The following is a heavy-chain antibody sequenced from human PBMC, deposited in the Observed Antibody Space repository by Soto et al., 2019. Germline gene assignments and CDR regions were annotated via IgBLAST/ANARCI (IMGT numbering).Heavy chain of an antibody. CDR1: GYRFTTYW. CDR2: IYPGDSET. CDR3: ARHLGVTVAGTRWYFDL. D-gene: IGHD6-19*01. V-gene: IGHV5-51*01. J-gene: IGHJ2*01. Sequence: PGESLKISCEGSGYRFTTYWIGWVRQMPGKGLEWMGIIYPGDSETRYNPSFQGHVTISADKSNNTTYLQWGSLKASDTATYYCARHLGVTVAGTRWYFDLWGRGTLVTVSS.